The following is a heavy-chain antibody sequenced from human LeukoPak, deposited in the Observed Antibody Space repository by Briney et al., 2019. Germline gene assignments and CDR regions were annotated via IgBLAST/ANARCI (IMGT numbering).Heavy chain of an antibody. CDR3: ARETSAGTRGGLWGRHRLKWFDP. CDR2: LKQEGSEK. D-gene: IGHD3-16*02. CDR1: GLTFSSYW. Sequence: GGSLRLSCAASGLTFSSYWLSWVRQAPGKGLEGGANLKQEGSEKYYVDSVKGRCTISRDNAKNSLYLQMNSLRAEDRAVYYCARETSAGTRGGLWGRHRLKWFDPWGQGTPVTVSS. J-gene: IGHJ5*02. V-gene: IGHV3-7*01.